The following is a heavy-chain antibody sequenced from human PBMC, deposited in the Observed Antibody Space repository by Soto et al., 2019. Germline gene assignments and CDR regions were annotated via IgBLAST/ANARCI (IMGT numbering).Heavy chain of an antibody. Sequence: EVQLVESGGGLVQPGGSLRLSCAASGFTFSTYWMHWVHQAPRKGLVWVSRINSDGSSTSYADSVKGRFTISRDNAKNTLYLQMNSLRAEDTAVYYCVRQTAYCGGDCYLGYWGQGTLVTVSS. CDR3: VRQTAYCGGDCYLGY. D-gene: IGHD2-21*02. J-gene: IGHJ4*02. CDR2: INSDGSST. CDR1: GFTFSTYW. V-gene: IGHV3-74*01.